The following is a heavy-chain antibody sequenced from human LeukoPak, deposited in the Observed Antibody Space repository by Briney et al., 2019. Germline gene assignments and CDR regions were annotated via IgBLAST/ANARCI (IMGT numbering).Heavy chain of an antibody. CDR1: GGSISTYY. CDR3: ARELYCSSTGCSSYYYYYAIDV. J-gene: IGHJ6*02. CDR2: IYTSGTT. V-gene: IGHV4-4*07. Sequence: SETLSLTCTVSGGSISTYYWGWIRQPAGKGLEWIGRIYTSGTTNYSPSLKSRVTMSVDTSKNQFSPKLSSVTAADTAVYYCARELYCSSTGCSSYYYYYAIDVWGQGTTVTVSS. D-gene: IGHD2-2*01.